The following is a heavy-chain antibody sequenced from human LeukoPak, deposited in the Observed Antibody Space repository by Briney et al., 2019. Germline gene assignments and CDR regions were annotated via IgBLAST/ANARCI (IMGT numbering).Heavy chain of an antibody. D-gene: IGHD3-10*01. V-gene: IGHV3-33*01. CDR2: IWYDGSNK. CDR3: ARHKSGYLDY. J-gene: IGHJ4*02. Sequence: GGSLRLSCAASGFTFSNYGMHWVRQAPGKGLEWVAIIWYDGSNKYYADPVKGRFTISRDNSKNTLYLQVNSLRAEDTAVCYCARHKSGYLDYWGQGTLVTVSS. CDR1: GFTFSNYG.